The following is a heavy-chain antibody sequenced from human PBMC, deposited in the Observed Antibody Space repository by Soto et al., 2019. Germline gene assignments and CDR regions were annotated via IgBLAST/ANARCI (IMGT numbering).Heavy chain of an antibody. V-gene: IGHV1-18*01. D-gene: IGHD3-22*01. J-gene: IGHJ4*02. CDR3: ARDPANYHAYYYDSSGYALDY. Sequence: QVQLVQSGAEVKKPGASVKVSCKASGYTFTSYGISWVRQAPGQGLEWMGWISAYNGNTNYAQKLQGRVTMTTDTSTSTAYMELRSLRSDDTAVYYYARDPANYHAYYYDSSGYALDYWGQGTLVTVSS. CDR1: GYTFTSYG. CDR2: ISAYNGNT.